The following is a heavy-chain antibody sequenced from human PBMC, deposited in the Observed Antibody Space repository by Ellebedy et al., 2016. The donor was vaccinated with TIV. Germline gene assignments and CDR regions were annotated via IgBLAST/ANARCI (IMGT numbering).Heavy chain of an antibody. CDR1: GGSISSYY. D-gene: IGHD2-21*02. CDR3: ARGEVVTAQLPNWYFDL. Sequence: SETLSLTCTISGGSISSYYWSWIRQPPGKGLEWIGYIYYSGSTNYNPSLKSRVTISVDTSKNQFSLKLISVTAADTAVYYCARGEVVTAQLPNWYFDLWGRGTLVTVSS. V-gene: IGHV4-59*08. CDR2: IYYSGST. J-gene: IGHJ2*01.